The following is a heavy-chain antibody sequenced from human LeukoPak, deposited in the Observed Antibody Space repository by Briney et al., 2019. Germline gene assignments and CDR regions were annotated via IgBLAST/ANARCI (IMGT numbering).Heavy chain of an antibody. CDR2: INPNSGGT. J-gene: IGHJ4*02. V-gene: IGHV1-2*02. CDR3: ARDLQQWLANTDY. Sequence: ASVKASCKASGYTFTGYYMHWVRQAPGQGLEWMGWINPNSGGTNYAQKFQGRVTMTRDTSISTAYMELSRLRSDDTAVYYCARDLQQWLANTDYWGQGTLVTVSS. CDR1: GYTFTGYY. D-gene: IGHD6-19*01.